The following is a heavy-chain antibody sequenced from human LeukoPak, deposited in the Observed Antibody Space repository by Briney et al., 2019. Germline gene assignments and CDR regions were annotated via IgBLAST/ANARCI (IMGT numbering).Heavy chain of an antibody. D-gene: IGHD3-16*01. V-gene: IGHV1-46*01. CDR2: SRTSGTT. CDR3: AREGPDTFNFDT. Sequence: EASVKVSCKASGYTFTMYHMHWVRQAPGQGLEWMGISRTSGTTPNAQKFRGRVTMTRDTSTTTVYMELTGLTSEDTAVYYRAREGPDTFNFDTWGQGTLVTVSS. CDR1: GYTFTMYH. J-gene: IGHJ4*02.